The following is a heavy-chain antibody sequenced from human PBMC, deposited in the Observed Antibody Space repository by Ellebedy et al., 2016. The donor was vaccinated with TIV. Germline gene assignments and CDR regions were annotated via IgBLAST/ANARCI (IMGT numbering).Heavy chain of an antibody. D-gene: IGHD3-22*01. V-gene: IGHV3-74*01. J-gene: IGHJ4*02. Sequence: GESLKISXAASGFTFSSYWMHWVRQAPGKGLVWVSRINSDGSSTNYADSVKGRFTISRDNAKNTLYLQMNGLRAEDTAVYYCARLKSDSSGYYQPYWGQGTLVTVSS. CDR1: GFTFSSYW. CDR2: INSDGSST. CDR3: ARLKSDSSGYYQPY.